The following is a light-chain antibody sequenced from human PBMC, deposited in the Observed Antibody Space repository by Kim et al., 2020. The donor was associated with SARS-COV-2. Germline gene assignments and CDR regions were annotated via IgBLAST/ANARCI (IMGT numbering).Light chain of an antibody. J-gene: IGLJ2*01. V-gene: IGLV7-43*01. Sequence: PGGTVTITCASSTGAVTRGLYPTWFQQKPGQAPRALIYSTNNKHPWTPARFSGSLLGGKAALTLSDVQPDDEADYYCLLYYGGAWFFGGGTQLTVL. CDR2: STN. CDR1: TGAVTRGLY. CDR3: LLYYGGAWF.